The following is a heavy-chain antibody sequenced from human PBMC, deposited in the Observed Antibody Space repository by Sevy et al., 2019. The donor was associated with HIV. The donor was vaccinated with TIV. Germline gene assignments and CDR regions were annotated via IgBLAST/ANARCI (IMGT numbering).Heavy chain of an antibody. CDR3: AREGCTKPHDY. D-gene: IGHD2-8*01. CDR2: LSFGCGEI. Sequence: GGSLRLSCAASGFTFSKYSMRWVRQPPGKGLEWVSTLSFGCGEINYADSVKGRFTSSRDKSNSSVDLQMNNLRPEDTAEYYCAREGCTKPHDYWGQRTLVTVSS. J-gene: IGHJ4*02. V-gene: IGHV3-23*01. CDR1: GFTFSKYS.